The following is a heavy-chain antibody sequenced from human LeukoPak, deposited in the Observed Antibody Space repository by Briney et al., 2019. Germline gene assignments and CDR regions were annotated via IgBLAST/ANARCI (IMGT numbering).Heavy chain of an antibody. CDR3: ARDSVAGYVDY. Sequence: GGSLRLSCAASGFTFSSYWMSWVRQAPGKGLEWVANIKQDGSEKYYVGSVKGRFTISRDNAKNSLYLQMNSLRAEDTAVYYCARDSVAGYVDYWGQGTLVTVSS. V-gene: IGHV3-7*01. CDR1: GFTFSSYW. D-gene: IGHD6-19*01. J-gene: IGHJ4*02. CDR2: IKQDGSEK.